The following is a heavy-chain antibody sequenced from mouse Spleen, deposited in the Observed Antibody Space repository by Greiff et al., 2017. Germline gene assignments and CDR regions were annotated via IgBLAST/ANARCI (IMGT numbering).Heavy chain of an antibody. Sequence: EVQRVESGGGLVKPGGSLKLSCAASGFTFSSYAMSWVRQTPEKRLEWVAAINSNGGSTYYPDTVKDRFTISRDNAKNTLYLQMSSLRSEDTALYYCARGGYSNDYAMDYWGQGTSVTVSS. D-gene: IGHD2-5*01. V-gene: IGHV5-6-2*01. J-gene: IGHJ4*01. CDR1: GFTFSSYA. CDR3: ARGGYSNDYAMDY. CDR2: INSNGGST.